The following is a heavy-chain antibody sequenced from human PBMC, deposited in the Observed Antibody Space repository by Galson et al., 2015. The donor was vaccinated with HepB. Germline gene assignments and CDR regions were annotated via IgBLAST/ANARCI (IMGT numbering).Heavy chain of an antibody. V-gene: IGHV3-74*01. CDR1: GFTFSSYW. Sequence: SLRLSCAASGFTFSSYWMHWVRQAPGKGLVWVSRINSDGSSTSYADSVKGRFTISRDNAKNTLYLQMNSLRAEDTAVYYCARVGGGIAAAGPGWYFDLWGRGTLVTVSS. CDR3: ARVGGGIAAAGPGWYFDL. D-gene: IGHD6-13*01. CDR2: INSDGSST. J-gene: IGHJ2*01.